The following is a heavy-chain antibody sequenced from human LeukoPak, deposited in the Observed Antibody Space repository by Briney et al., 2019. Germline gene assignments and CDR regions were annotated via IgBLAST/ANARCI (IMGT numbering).Heavy chain of an antibody. CDR1: GHTFTGYY. CDR2: INPNSGGA. CDR3: ARERCSGGSCLPLFDY. V-gene: IGHV1-2*02. D-gene: IGHD2-15*01. Sequence: GASVKVPCKASGHTFTGYYMHWVRQAPGHGLEWMGWINPNSGGANYAQNFQGRVTMTRDTSISTAYMELSRLRSDDTAVYYCARERCSGGSCLPLFDYWGQGTLVTVSS. J-gene: IGHJ4*02.